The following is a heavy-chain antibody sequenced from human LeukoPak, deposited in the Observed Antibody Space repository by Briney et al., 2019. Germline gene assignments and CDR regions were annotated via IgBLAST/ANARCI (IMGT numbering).Heavy chain of an antibody. CDR3: ARAPPYYYGSGSYPLDY. D-gene: IGHD3-10*01. J-gene: IGHJ4*02. V-gene: IGHV3-48*03. CDR1: GFTFSSYE. Sequence: PGGSLRLSCAASGFTFSSYEMNWVRQAPGKGLEWVSYISSSGSTIYYADSVKGRFTISRDNAENSLYLQMNSLRAEDTAVYYCARAPPYYYGSGSYPLDYWGQGTLVTVSS. CDR2: ISSSGSTI.